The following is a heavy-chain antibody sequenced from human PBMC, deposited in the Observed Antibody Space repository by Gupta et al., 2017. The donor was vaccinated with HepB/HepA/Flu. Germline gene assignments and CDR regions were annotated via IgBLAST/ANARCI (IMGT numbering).Heavy chain of an antibody. CDR2: IKPDGSQK. CDR3: ANNIDTCYLGCGMDV. J-gene: IGHJ6*02. Sequence: EVQLVESGGGLVQPGGSLRLSCAASGFSFSKYWMSWVRQAPGQGLEWVAYIKPDGSQKYYVESVKGRFTISRDNANNLLYLQMINVRAEDTAVYYCANNIDTCYLGCGMDVWGQGTTVTVSS. V-gene: IGHV3-7*01. CDR1: GFSFSKYW. D-gene: IGHD2-15*01.